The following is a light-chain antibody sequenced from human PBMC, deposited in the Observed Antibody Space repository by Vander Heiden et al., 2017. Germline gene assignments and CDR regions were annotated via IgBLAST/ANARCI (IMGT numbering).Light chain of an antibody. CDR3: QQSYSTPPYT. CDR1: QSISSY. Sequence: DIQMTQSPSSLSASLGDRVTITCRASQSISSYLNWYQQRPGTAPKLLIYAASSLQTGVPSRCSGSGSGTDFTLTISSLQPEDFATYYCQQSYSTPPYTFGQGTKLEIK. J-gene: IGKJ2*01. CDR2: AAS. V-gene: IGKV1-39*01.